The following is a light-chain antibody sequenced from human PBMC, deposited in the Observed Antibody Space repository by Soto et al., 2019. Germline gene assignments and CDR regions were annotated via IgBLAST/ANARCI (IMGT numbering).Light chain of an antibody. CDR3: QQYYSYPPLT. CDR1: QGISSY. J-gene: IGKJ4*01. V-gene: IGKV1-9*01. CDR2: AAS. Sequence: DIQMTQSPSSLSASVGARVTITCRASQGISSYLAWYQQKPGKAHKLLIDAASTLQSGVPSRFSGSGSGTDFTLTISCLQSEDFATYYCQQYYSYPPLTFGGGTKVDI.